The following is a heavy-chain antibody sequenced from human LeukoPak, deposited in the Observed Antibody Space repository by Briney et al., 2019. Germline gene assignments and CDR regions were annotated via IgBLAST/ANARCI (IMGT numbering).Heavy chain of an antibody. CDR1: NFSISSGYY. V-gene: IGHV4-38-2*02. CDR2: VYHSGST. J-gene: IGHJ4*02. D-gene: IGHD3-22*01. Sequence: PSETLSLTCNVSNFSISSGYYWGWIRKPQGKGLEWIGSVYHSGSTYYNPSLKSRVTISADTSKNQFSLKLKSVTAADTAVYYCARDKDYYDSSGYLYWGQGILVTVSS. CDR3: ARDKDYYDSSGYLY.